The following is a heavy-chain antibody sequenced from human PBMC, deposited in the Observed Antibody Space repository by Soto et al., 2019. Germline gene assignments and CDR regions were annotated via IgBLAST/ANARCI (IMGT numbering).Heavy chain of an antibody. CDR2: IYYSGST. Sequence: SETLSLTGTVSGGSISSYYWSWIRQPPGKGLEWIGYIYYSGSTNYNPSLKSRVTISVDTSKNQFSLKLSSVTAADTAVYYCASSRYCSSTSCYAGYYYMDVWGKGTTVTVSS. D-gene: IGHD2-2*01. CDR3: ASSRYCSSTSCYAGYYYMDV. V-gene: IGHV4-59*08. J-gene: IGHJ6*03. CDR1: GGSISSYY.